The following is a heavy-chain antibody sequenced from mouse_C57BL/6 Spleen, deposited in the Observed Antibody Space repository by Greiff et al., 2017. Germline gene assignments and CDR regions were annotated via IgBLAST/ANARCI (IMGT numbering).Heavy chain of an antibody. J-gene: IGHJ4*01. V-gene: IGHV1-54*01. D-gene: IGHD1-1*01. CDR3: AIQITTVVAPDAMDY. Sequence: VQLQQSGAELVRPGTSVKVSCKASGYAFTNYLIEWVKQRPGQGLEWIGVINPGSGGTNYNEKFKGKATLTADKSSSTAYMQLSSLTSEDSAVXVCAIQITTVVAPDAMDYWGQGTSVTVSS. CDR1: GYAFTNYL. CDR2: INPGSGGT.